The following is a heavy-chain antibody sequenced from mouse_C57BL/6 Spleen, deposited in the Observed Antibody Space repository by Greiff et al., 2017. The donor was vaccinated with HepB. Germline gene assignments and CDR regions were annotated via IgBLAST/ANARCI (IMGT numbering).Heavy chain of an antibody. J-gene: IGHJ3*01. V-gene: IGHV1-69*01. Sequence: QVQLQQPGAELVMPGASVKLSCKASGYTFTSYWMHWVKQRPGQGLEWIGEIDPSDSYTNYNQKFKGKSTLTVDKSSSTAYMQLSSLTSEDSAVYYCAKSYDGYSAWFAYWGQGTLVTVAA. CDR1: GYTFTSYW. CDR2: IDPSDSYT. CDR3: AKSYDGYSAWFAY. D-gene: IGHD2-3*01.